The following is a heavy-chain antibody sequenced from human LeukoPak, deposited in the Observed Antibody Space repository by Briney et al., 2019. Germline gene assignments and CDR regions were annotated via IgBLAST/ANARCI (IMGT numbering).Heavy chain of an antibody. D-gene: IGHD4-17*01. CDR3: ARDRPNYGAERFAY. CDR1: GFTFSNYD. Sequence: GGSLRLSCAASGFTFSNYDMHWVRQATGKGLEWVSGIGTAGDTYYPDSVKGRFTISRENAKNSLYLQMNSLRAEDTAVYYCARDRPNYGAERFAYWGQGTLVTVSS. V-gene: IGHV3-13*01. J-gene: IGHJ4*02. CDR2: IGTAGDT.